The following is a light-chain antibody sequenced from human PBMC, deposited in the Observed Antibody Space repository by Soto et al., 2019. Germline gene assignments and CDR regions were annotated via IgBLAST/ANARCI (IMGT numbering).Light chain of an antibody. J-gene: IGLJ3*02. CDR3: SSYTTSSTLV. CDR2: DDS. V-gene: IGLV3-21*02. CDR1: NIGSKS. Sequence: SYELTQPPSVSVAPGQTATITCGGSNIGSKSVHWYQQKPGQAPVLVVFDDSDRPSGIPGRFSGSNFGETATLTISGVEAGDEADYYCSSYTTSSTLVFGGGTKLTVL.